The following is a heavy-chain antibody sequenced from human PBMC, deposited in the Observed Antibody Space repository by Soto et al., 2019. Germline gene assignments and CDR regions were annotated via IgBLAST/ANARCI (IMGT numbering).Heavy chain of an antibody. CDR2: ISWDGGTT. CDR1: GFTFDDYT. V-gene: IGHV3-43*01. Sequence: EVQLVESGGVVVQPGGSLRLSCAASGFTFDDYTMHWVRQAPGKGLEWVSLISWDGGTTYYADSVKGRFTISRDNSKTSLYLQMNSLTIEDTVLYYCAKDMVRGVISYYYGMDVWGQGTTVIVSS. CDR3: AKDMVRGVISYYYGMDV. D-gene: IGHD3-10*01. J-gene: IGHJ6*02.